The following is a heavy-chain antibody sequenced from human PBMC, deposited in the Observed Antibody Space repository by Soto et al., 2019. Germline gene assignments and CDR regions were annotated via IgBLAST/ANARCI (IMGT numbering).Heavy chain of an antibody. CDR1: GFTFSSYA. D-gene: IGHD6-19*01. J-gene: IGHJ6*02. CDR3: ARDHRLAVAGTVVYYYYGMDV. Sequence: LRLSCAASGFTFSSYAMHWVRQAPGKGLEWVAVISYDGSNKYYADSVKGRFTISRDNSKNTLYLQMNSLRAEDTAVYYCARDHRLAVAGTVVYYYYGMDVWGQGTTVTVSS. CDR2: ISYDGSNK. V-gene: IGHV3-30-3*01.